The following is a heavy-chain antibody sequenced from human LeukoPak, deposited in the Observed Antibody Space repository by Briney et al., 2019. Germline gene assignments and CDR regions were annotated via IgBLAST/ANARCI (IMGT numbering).Heavy chain of an antibody. D-gene: IGHD4-11*01. CDR2: IYTSGST. V-gene: IGHV4-4*07. J-gene: IGHJ4*02. Sequence: SETLSLTCTVSGGSISSYYWSWIRQPAGKGLEWIGRIYTSGSTNYNPSLKSRVTISVDTSNNQFSLKLSSVTSADTAVYYCASRTTVTNALSFDYWGQGSLVIVSS. CDR3: ASRTTVTNALSFDY. CDR1: GGSISSYY.